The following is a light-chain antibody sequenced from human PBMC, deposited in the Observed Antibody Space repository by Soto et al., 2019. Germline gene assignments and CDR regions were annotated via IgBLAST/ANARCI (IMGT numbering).Light chain of an antibody. CDR2: DND. CDR3: VAWDGSQSAWV. CDR1: SSNIGNNY. V-gene: IGLV1-51*01. Sequence: QAVVTQPPSVSAAPGQKVTISCSGSSSNIGNNYVSWFQQFPGTAPKLLIYDNDKRPSGIPDRFSGSKSATSATLGITGRQTGDEADYYCVAWDGSQSAWVFGGGTKLTVL. J-gene: IGLJ3*02.